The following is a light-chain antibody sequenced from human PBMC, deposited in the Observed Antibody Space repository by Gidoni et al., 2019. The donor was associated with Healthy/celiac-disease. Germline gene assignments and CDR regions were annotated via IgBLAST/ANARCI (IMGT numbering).Light chain of an antibody. CDR2: DAS. CDR3: QQRSNWPPSIT. V-gene: IGKV3-11*01. Sequence: ELVFTQSPATLSLSPGERATLSCRASQSVSSYLAWYQQKPGQAPRLLIYDASNRATGIPARFSGSGSGTDFTLTSRRLEPEDFAVYYCQQRSNWPPSITFGQGTRLEIK. CDR1: QSVSSY. J-gene: IGKJ5*01.